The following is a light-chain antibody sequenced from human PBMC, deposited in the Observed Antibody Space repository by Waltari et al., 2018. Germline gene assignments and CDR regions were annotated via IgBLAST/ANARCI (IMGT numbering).Light chain of an antibody. V-gene: IGKV3-11*01. Sequence: EIVLTQSPATLSLSPGERATLSCRASQSVSSYLAWYQQKPGQAPRRLIYDASNRATGIPARFSGSGSGTDVTLTISSLVPEDFAVYYCQQRSNWPPALTFGGGTKVDIK. J-gene: IGKJ4*01. CDR2: DAS. CDR3: QQRSNWPPALT. CDR1: QSVSSY.